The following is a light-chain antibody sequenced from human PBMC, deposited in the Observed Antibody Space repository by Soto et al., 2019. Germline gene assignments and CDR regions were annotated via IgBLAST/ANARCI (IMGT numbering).Light chain of an antibody. V-gene: IGKV3-15*01. J-gene: IGKJ2*01. CDR2: GAS. CDR3: QQYNNWSPYT. CDR1: RSVSNN. Sequence: DTVMTQSPATLSVSPGERATLSCRASRSVSNNLAWYQHKPGQAPRLLIYGASTRATGIPARFSGSGSGTEFTLTISSLQSEDFAVYYCQQYNNWSPYTFGQGTKLEIK.